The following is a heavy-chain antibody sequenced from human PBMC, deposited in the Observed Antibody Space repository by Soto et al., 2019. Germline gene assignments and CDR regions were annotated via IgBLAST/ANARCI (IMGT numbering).Heavy chain of an antibody. Sequence: QVQLVQSGAEVQKPGSSVKVSCKASGGTFSSYAISWVRQAPGQGLEWMGGIIPIFGTANYAQKFQGRVTITADESTSTAYMELSSLRSEDTALYYCAKGTGSPTRGDYYYGMDVWGQGTTVTVSS. D-gene: IGHD1-1*01. CDR3: AKGTGSPTRGDYYYGMDV. CDR1: GGTFSSYA. CDR2: IIPIFGTA. J-gene: IGHJ6*02. V-gene: IGHV1-69*01.